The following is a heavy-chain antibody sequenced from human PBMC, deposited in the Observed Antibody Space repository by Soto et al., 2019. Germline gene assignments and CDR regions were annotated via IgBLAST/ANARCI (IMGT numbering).Heavy chain of an antibody. J-gene: IGHJ6*03. D-gene: IGHD3-3*01. CDR2: VSSSSSTI. CDR1: GFTFSSYS. Sequence: PGGSLRLSCAASGFTFSSYSMNWVRQAPGKGLEWVSYVSSSSSTIYYADSVKGRFTISRDNAKNSLYLQMNSLRAEDTAVYYCAREYYDFWSGYYYYYYYMDVWGKGTTVTVSS. CDR3: AREYYDFWSGYYYYYYYMDV. V-gene: IGHV3-48*01.